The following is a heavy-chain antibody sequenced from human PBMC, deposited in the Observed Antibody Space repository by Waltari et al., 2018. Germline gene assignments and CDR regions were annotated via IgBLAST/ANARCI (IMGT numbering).Heavy chain of an antibody. CDR1: GYSFTSYW. J-gene: IGHJ4*02. CDR3: ARSLVRGVIITFFDY. Sequence: EVQLVQSGAEVTKPGESLKISCKGSGYSFTSYWIGWVRQMPGKGLEWMGIIYPGDSDTRYSPSFQGQVTISADKSISTAYLQWSSLKASDTAMYYCARSLVRGVIITFFDYWGQGTLVTVSS. V-gene: IGHV5-51*01. D-gene: IGHD3-10*01. CDR2: IYPGDSDT.